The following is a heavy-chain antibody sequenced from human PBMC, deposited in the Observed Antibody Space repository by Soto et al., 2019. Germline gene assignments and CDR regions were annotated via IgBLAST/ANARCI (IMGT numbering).Heavy chain of an antibody. V-gene: IGHV3-23*04. CDR3: AKARDQQWVRLPFDY. J-gene: IGHJ4*02. CDR1: GFFFSSYT. CDR2: VSATSENT. Sequence: EVQLVDSGGGLVQPGGSLRLSCVGSGFFFSSYTMPWVRQAPGKGLECVSSVSATSENTYYADYVRGRFTISIDNSTNTLFLQMNSLTAEDTAMYYCAKARDQQWVRLPFDYWGQGILGIVAS. D-gene: IGHD6-19*01.